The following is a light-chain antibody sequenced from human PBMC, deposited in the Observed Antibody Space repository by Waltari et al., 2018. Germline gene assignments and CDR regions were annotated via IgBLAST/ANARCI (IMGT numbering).Light chain of an antibody. Sequence: SSELTQDPAVSVALGQTIRITCQGDSLRTSYASWYQVKPGQAPVLVMFGKAKRPSGVPDRFSGDTSETTSSLTITGAQAEDEADYYCSSRNGRASQVVFAGWTKVTVL. CDR1: SLRTSY. V-gene: IGLV3-19*01. CDR3: SSRNGRASQVV. J-gene: IGLJ2*01. CDR2: GKA.